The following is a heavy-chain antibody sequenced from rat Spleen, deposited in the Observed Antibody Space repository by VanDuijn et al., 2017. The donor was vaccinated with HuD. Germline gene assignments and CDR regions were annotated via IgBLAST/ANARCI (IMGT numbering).Heavy chain of an antibody. V-gene: IGHV5-25*01. CDR3: TREGGSPYWYFDF. CDR1: GFTFSNYD. CDR2: ISSSGDNT. Sequence: EVQLVESGGGLVQPGRSLKVSCAASGFTFSNYDMAWVRQAPTKGLEWVASISSSGDNTYYPDSVKGRFTVSRDDAKSTLYLQMNSLRSVDTATYYCTREGGSPYWYFDFWGPGTMVTVSS. J-gene: IGHJ1*01. D-gene: IGHD1-11*01.